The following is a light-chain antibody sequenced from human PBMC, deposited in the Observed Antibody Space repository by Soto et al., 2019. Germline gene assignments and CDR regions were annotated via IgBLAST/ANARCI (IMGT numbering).Light chain of an antibody. CDR2: WAS. V-gene: IGKV4-1*01. Sequence: DIVMTQSLTSLAVSLAERATINCKSSQTFLYSSNNKNYLAWYQQKPGQPPKLLIYWASTRESGVPDRFSGSGSGTDFTLTISSLQAEDVAVYYCQQYYSTPITSGQGTLLEIK. CDR1: QTFLYSSNNKNY. CDR3: QQYYSTPIT. J-gene: IGKJ5*01.